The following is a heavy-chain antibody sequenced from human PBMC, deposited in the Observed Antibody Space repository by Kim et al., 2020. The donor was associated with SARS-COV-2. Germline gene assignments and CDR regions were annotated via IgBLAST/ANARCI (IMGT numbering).Heavy chain of an antibody. Sequence: QGFTGRFVFSLDTSVSTAYLQISSLKAEDTAVYYCARDKGKSSGWFPFDYWGQGTLVTVSS. D-gene: IGHD6-19*01. J-gene: IGHJ4*02. V-gene: IGHV7-4-1*02. CDR3: ARDKGKSSGWFPFDY.